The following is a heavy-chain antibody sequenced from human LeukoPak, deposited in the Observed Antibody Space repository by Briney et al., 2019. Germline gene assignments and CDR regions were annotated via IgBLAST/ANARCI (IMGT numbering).Heavy chain of an antibody. D-gene: IGHD2-21*01. V-gene: IGHV1-2*02. CDR1: GYTFTGYY. Sequence: ASLKLSCTASGYTFTGYYMHWVRQAPGQGLEWMGWINPNSGGTNYAQKFQGRVTTTRDTSISTAYMELSRLRSDDTAVYYCARDTGGGEWFAPGGQGTLVTVPS. CDR3: ARDTGGGEWFAP. CDR2: INPNSGGT. J-gene: IGHJ5*02.